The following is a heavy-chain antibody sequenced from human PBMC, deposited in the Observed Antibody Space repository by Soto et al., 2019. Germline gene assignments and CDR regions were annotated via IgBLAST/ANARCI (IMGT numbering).Heavy chain of an antibody. CDR1: GFAFSTSV. V-gene: IGHV3-30*03. CDR3: AREQFEDGRGHYDH. Sequence: QVQLVESGGGVVQPGGSLRLSCAASGFAFSTSVIHWVRQAPGKGLEWMAHISYNGNKKHYADSVKGRITVSKDISKSKLYLQMNSLGAEATAVYYCAREQFEDGRGHYDHWGQGTLVSVSS. J-gene: IGHJ4*02. D-gene: IGHD3-22*01. CDR2: ISYNGNKK.